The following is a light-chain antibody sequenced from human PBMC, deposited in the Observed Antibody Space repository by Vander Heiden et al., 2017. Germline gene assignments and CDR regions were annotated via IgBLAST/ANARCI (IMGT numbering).Light chain of an antibody. CDR2: KDS. J-gene: IGLJ2*01. Sequence: YELTQPPPVSVSPGQTARITCSGDALPKQYAFWYQQKPGQAPVLVMYKDSERSSGIPDRFSGSSSGTTVTLTISGVQAEDEADYYCQSADSSGADVVFGGGTKLTVL. CDR1: ALPKQY. CDR3: QSADSSGADVV. V-gene: IGLV3-25*03.